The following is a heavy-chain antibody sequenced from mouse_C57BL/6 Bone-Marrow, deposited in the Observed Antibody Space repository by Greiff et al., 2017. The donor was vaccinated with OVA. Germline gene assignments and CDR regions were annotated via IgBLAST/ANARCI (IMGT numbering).Heavy chain of an antibody. Sequence: EVKLVESGGGLVQPGGSLKLSCAASGFTFSDYYMYWVRQTPEKRLEWVAYISNGGGSTYYPDTLKGRFTISRDNAKNTLYLQMSRLKSEDTAMYYCARQGVYYDYAWFAYWGQGTLVTVSA. J-gene: IGHJ3*01. V-gene: IGHV5-12*01. CDR3: ARQGVYYDYAWFAY. D-gene: IGHD2-4*01. CDR2: ISNGGGST. CDR1: GFTFSDYY.